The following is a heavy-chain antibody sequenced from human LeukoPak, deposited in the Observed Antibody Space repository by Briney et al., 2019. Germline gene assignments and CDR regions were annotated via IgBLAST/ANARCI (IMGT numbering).Heavy chain of an antibody. Sequence: SETLSLTCTVSGYSISSGYYWGWIRQPPGKGLEWIGSIYHSGSTYYNPSLKSRVTISVDTSKNQFSLKLSSVTAADTAVCYCARGGWIQLWPMAFDIWGQGTMVTVSS. CDR3: ARGGWIQLWPMAFDI. D-gene: IGHD5-18*01. J-gene: IGHJ3*02. CDR2: IYHSGST. V-gene: IGHV4-38-2*02. CDR1: GYSISSGYY.